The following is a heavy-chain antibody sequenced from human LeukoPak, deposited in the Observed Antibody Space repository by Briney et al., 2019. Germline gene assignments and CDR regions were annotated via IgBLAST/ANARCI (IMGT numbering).Heavy chain of an antibody. CDR2: INHSGST. CDR3: AREVGFDP. V-gene: IGHV4-34*01. J-gene: IGHJ5*02. Sequence: SETLSLTCAVYGGSFSGYYWSWIRQPPGKGLEWIGEINHSGSTNYNPSLKSRVTISVDTSKNQFSLKLSSVTAADTAVYYCAREVGFDPWGQGTLVTVSS. CDR1: GGSFSGYY. D-gene: IGHD2-15*01.